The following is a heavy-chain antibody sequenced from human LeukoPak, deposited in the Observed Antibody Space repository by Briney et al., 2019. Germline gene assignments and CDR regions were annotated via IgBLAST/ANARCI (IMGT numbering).Heavy chain of an antibody. J-gene: IGHJ4*02. CDR2: ISGSGGST. Sequence: GGSLRLSCAASGFTVSSNYMSWVRQAPGKGLEWVSAISGSGGSTYYADSVKGRFTISRDNSKNTLYLQMNSLRAEDTAVYYCAKEKRGPFDYWGQGTLVTVSS. CDR1: GFTVSSNY. CDR3: AKEKRGPFDY. D-gene: IGHD3-10*01. V-gene: IGHV3-23*01.